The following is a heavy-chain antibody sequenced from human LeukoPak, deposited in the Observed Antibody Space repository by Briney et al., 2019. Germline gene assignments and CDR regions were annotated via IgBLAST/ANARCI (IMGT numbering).Heavy chain of an antibody. J-gene: IGHJ4*01. CDR3: AKDMSLDQ. D-gene: IGHD2-2*01. V-gene: IGHV3-43*01. CDR2: ISWDGTIT. Sequence: PGGSLRLSCAASGFNFDDYTMHWVRQTPGEGLEWLSLISWDGTITNYADSVRGRFTISRDNSKNSLYLQMNSLRTEDTALYYCAKDMSLDQWGHGTLVTVSS. CDR1: GFNFDDYT.